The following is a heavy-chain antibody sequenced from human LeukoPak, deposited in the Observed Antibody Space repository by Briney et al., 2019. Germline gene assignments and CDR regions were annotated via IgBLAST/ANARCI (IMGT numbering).Heavy chain of an antibody. Sequence: ASVKVSCKASGYTFTGYYMHWVRQAPGQGLEWMGWINPNSGGTNYAQKLQGRVTMTTDTSTSKAYMELRSLRSDDTAVYYCAGYYDSSGYYHYWGQGTLVTVSS. CDR3: AGYYDSSGYYHY. D-gene: IGHD3-22*01. CDR2: INPNSGGT. V-gene: IGHV1-2*02. CDR1: GYTFTGYY. J-gene: IGHJ4*02.